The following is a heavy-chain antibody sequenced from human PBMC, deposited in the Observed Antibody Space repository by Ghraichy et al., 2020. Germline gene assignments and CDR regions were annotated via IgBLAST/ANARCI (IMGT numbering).Heavy chain of an antibody. CDR3: VLLTAMGDY. CDR1: GYPFTSYW. J-gene: IGHJ4*02. V-gene: IGHV5-51*01. D-gene: IGHD5-18*01. CDR2: IYPGDSNS. Sequence: GESLNISCKGSGYPFTSYWIGWVRQMPGKGLEWMGVIYPGDSNSRYSPSFQGQVTISADKSISTAYLQWSSLRASDTAMYYCVLLTAMGDYWGQGTLVTVTS.